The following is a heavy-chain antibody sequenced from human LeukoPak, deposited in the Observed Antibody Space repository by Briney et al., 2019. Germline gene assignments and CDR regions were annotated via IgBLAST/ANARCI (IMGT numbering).Heavy chain of an antibody. J-gene: IGHJ4*02. D-gene: IGHD3-10*01. Sequence: QAGGSLRLSCAASGFTFSSYAMSWVRQAPGKGLEWVSAISGSGGSTYYADSVKGRFTISRDNSKNTLYLQMNSLRAEDTAVYYCAKDNLHPNYGSGSYEDYWGQGTLVTVSS. CDR2: ISGSGGST. V-gene: IGHV3-23*01. CDR3: AKDNLHPNYGSGSYEDY. CDR1: GFTFSSYA.